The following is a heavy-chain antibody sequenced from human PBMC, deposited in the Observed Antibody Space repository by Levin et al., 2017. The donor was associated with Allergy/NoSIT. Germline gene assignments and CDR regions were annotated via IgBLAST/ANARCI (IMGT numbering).Heavy chain of an antibody. V-gene: IGHV3-30*04. J-gene: IGHJ4*02. D-gene: IGHD6-19*01. CDR3: ARDIGQWLAEDY. CDR2: VSYDVNNK. Sequence: GGSLRLSCAASGFTFSTHSMHWVRQAPGKGLEWVALVSYDVNNKFYADSVKGRFTISRDNSKNTVYLQMNSLRPEDTAVYYCARDIGQWLAEDYWGQGTLVTVSS. CDR1: GFTFSTHS.